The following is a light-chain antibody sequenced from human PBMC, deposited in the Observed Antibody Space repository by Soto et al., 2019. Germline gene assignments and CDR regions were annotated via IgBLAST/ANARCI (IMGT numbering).Light chain of an antibody. V-gene: IGKV2-30*01. CDR3: MQGARWPYT. Sequence: IVLTQSPLSLPVTLGQPASISCRSSESPVITDGDTLLNWFQQRPGQSPRRLIYRVSNRDFGVPDKFSGSGSVTEFTLKISSVEAEDVAIYYCMQGARWPYTFGQGTKLEI. CDR2: RVS. CDR1: ESPVITDGDTL. J-gene: IGKJ2*01.